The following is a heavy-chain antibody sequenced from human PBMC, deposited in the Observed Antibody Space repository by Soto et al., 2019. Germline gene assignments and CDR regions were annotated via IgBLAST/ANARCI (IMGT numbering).Heavy chain of an antibody. D-gene: IGHD7-27*01. CDR1: GFTFSSYG. CDR3: ARDLSWGSNWYYYMDV. Sequence: TGGSLILSCAASGFTFSSYGMHWVRQAPGKGLEWVSYISSSSSVIDYADSVKGRFTVSRDNARNSLYLQMSSLRAEDTAVYYCARDLSWGSNWYYYMDVWGKGTTVTVSS. V-gene: IGHV3-48*01. CDR2: ISSSSSVI. J-gene: IGHJ6*03.